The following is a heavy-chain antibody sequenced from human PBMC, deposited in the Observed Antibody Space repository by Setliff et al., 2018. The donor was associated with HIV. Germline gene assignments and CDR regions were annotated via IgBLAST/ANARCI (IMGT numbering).Heavy chain of an antibody. J-gene: IGHJ6*03. CDR1: GGSISSGGYY. V-gene: IGHV4-31*03. Sequence: PSETLSLTCTVSGGSISSGGYYWGWIRQHPGKGLEWIGYIYYSGSTYYNPSLKSRVTISGDTSKNQFSLKLSSVTAADTAVYYCARSKKRGDYYYYYYLDVWGKGTTVTVSS. D-gene: IGHD3-16*01. CDR2: IYYSGST. CDR3: ARSKKRGDYYYYYYLDV.